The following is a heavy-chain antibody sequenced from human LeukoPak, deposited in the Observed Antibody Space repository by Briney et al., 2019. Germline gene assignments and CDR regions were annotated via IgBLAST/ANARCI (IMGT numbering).Heavy chain of an antibody. D-gene: IGHD6-25*01. J-gene: IGHJ3*02. CDR3: ARPTGRGGYPTDPFDI. V-gene: IGHV4-4*02. CDR2: IYHSGGTA. CDR1: GGSIRSSNW. Sequence: SETLSLTCAVSGGSIRSSNWWSWVRQPPGKGLVWIGEIYHSGGTANYNPSLKSRVTISVDKSKTQFSLQLSSVTAADTALYYCARPTGRGGYPTDPFDIWGQGTMVTVSS.